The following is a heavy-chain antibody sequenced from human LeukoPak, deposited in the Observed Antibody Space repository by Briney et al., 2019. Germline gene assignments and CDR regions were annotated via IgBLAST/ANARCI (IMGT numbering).Heavy chain of an antibody. Sequence: SLKVSCKASGGTFSSYAISWVRQAPGQGLEWMGGIIPIFGTANYAQKFQGRVTITADESTSTAYMELSSLRSEDTAVYYCARGSADIVATDYYGMDVWGQGTTVTVSS. CDR2: IIPIFGTA. CDR3: ARGSADIVATDYYGMDV. J-gene: IGHJ6*02. CDR1: GGTFSSYA. D-gene: IGHD5-12*01. V-gene: IGHV1-69*13.